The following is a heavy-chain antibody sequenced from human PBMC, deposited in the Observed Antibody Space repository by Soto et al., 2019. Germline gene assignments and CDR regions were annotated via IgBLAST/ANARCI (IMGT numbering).Heavy chain of an antibody. J-gene: IGHJ3*02. Sequence: QVQLQDSGPGLVKPSETLSLTCTVSGDSIGNYYWSWIRQPPGKGLEWIGYNYYSGGTNYNPSLKSRVTISVDTSNNQFSLKLKSVTAADTAVYYCARHLWVGTSWYLGAFDIWGQGTMVTVSS. CDR3: ARHLWVGTSWYLGAFDI. D-gene: IGHD6-13*01. CDR1: GDSIGNYY. CDR2: NYYSGGT. V-gene: IGHV4-59*08.